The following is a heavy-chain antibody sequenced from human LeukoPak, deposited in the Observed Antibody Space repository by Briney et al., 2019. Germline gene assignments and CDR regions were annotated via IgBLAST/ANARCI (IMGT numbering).Heavy chain of an antibody. V-gene: IGHV1-69*05. CDR3: ARGYIAVAGIRDDYYMDV. CDR1: GYTFTSYG. D-gene: IGHD6-19*01. J-gene: IGHJ6*03. CDR2: IIPILGTA. Sequence: ASVKVSCKASGYTFTSYGISWVRQAPGQGLEWMGGIIPILGTANYAQKFQGRVTITTDESTSTAYMELSSLRSEDTAVYYCARGYIAVAGIRDDYYMDVWGKGTTVTVSS.